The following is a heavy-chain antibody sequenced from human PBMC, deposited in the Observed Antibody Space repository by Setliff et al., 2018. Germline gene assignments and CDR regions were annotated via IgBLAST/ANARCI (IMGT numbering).Heavy chain of an antibody. CDR1: GGSISSSSYY. Sequence: SETLSLTCTVSGGSISSSSYYWGWIRQPPGKGLEWIGSIYYSGSTYYNPSLKSRVTISVDTSKNQFSLKLSSVTAADTAVYYCARETRYYNFWSGYKDYWGQGTLVTVAS. CDR3: ARETRYYNFWSGYKDY. V-gene: IGHV4-39*07. D-gene: IGHD3-3*01. CDR2: IYYSGST. J-gene: IGHJ4*02.